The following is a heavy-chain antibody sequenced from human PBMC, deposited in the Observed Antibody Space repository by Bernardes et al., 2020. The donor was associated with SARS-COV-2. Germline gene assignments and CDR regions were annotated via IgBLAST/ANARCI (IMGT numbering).Heavy chain of an antibody. CDR3: ARRSHRIVGANYYYGMDV. Sequence: SETLSLTCTVSGVSISSYYWSWIRQPPGKGLEWIWYIYYSGSTNYNPSLKSRVTISVDTSKNQFSLKLSSVTAADTAVYYCARRSHRIVGANYYYGMDVWGKGTTVTVSS. CDR2: IYYSGST. CDR1: GVSISSYY. V-gene: IGHV4-59*08. J-gene: IGHJ6*04. D-gene: IGHD1-26*01.